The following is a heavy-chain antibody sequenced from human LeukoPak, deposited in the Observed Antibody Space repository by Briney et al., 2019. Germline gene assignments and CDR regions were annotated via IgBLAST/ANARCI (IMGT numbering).Heavy chain of an antibody. V-gene: IGHV3-64*01. Sequence: GGSLRLSCAASGFTFSSYAMHWVRQAPGKGLEYVSAISSNGGSTYYANSVRGRFTISRDNSKNTLFLQMGSLRAEDMAVYYCARGGSIAARPIDYWGQGTLVTVSS. D-gene: IGHD6-6*01. J-gene: IGHJ4*02. CDR3: ARGGSIAARPIDY. CDR2: ISSNGGST. CDR1: GFTFSSYA.